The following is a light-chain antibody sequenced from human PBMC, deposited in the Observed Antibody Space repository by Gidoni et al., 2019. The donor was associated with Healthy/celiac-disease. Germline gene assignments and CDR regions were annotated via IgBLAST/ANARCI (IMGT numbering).Light chain of an antibody. V-gene: IGKV3-20*01. J-gene: IGKJ2*04. Sequence: EIAWTQSPGTLSLSPGERSTLSCRASQSVSSSYLAWYQQIPGQAPRLLIYGASSRATGIPDRFSGSGSGTDFTLTISRLEPEDVAVYYCQQYGSSCSFGQGTKLEIK. CDR3: QQYGSSCS. CDR1: QSVSSSY. CDR2: GAS.